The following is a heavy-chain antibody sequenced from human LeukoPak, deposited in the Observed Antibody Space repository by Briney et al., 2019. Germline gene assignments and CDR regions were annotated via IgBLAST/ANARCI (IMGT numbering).Heavy chain of an antibody. D-gene: IGHD6-19*01. Sequence: GGSLRLSCAASGFTFSSYGMSWVRQAPGKGLEWVSTISGGGGSTYFADSVKGRFTISRDNSKNTLYLQMNSLRAEDTAVYYCAKSIPTIAVAVSTRQWGQGTLVTVSS. CDR3: AKSIPTIAVAVSTRQ. CDR2: ISGGGGST. V-gene: IGHV3-23*01. CDR1: GFTFSSYG. J-gene: IGHJ4*02.